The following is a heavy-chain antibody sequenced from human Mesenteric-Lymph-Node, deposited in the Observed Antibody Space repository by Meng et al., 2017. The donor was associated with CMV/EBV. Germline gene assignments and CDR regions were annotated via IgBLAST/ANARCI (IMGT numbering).Heavy chain of an antibody. Sequence: ASVKVSCKASEYTFTGYYMHWVRQAPGQGLEWMGWISAYNGNTNYAQKLQGRVTMTTDTSTSTAYMELRSLRSDDTAVYYCARGDSMVRGVAEGFDYWGQGTLVTVSS. D-gene: IGHD3-10*01. V-gene: IGHV1-18*04. CDR2: ISAYNGNT. CDR3: ARGDSMVRGVAEGFDY. CDR1: EYTFTGYY. J-gene: IGHJ4*02.